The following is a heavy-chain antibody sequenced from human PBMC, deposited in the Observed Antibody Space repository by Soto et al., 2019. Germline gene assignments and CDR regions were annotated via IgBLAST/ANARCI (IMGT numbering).Heavy chain of an antibody. D-gene: IGHD2-21*02. CDR3: VQSRCGGDCLQSYSSHSYYGLDV. V-gene: IGHV2-5*02. CDR1: GFSFSSIGEG. Sequence: QITLKESGPTLVKPTQTLTLICTFPGFSFSSIGEGVGWIRQPPGKALEWLALIYWDDDKRYSPSLKSRLTITKDTSKNQVVLTMTNMDPVDTATYYCVQSRCGGDCLQSYSSHSYYGLDVWGQGTTVTVSS. J-gene: IGHJ6*02. CDR2: IYWDDDK.